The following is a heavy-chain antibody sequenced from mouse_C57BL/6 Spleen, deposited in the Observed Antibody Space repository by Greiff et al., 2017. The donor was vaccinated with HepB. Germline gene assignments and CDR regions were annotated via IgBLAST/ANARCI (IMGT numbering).Heavy chain of an antibody. V-gene: IGHV1-82*01. Sequence: QVQLQQSGPELVKPGASVKISCKASGYAFSSSWMNWVKQRPGKGLEWIGRIYPGDGDTNYNGKFKGRATLTADKSTSTAYMQLSSLTSEDSAVYVCARGSGPYYYGYWGQGATLTVS. CDR3: ARGSGPYYYGY. D-gene: IGHD1-1*02. CDR1: GYAFSSSW. J-gene: IGHJ2*01. CDR2: IYPGDGDT.